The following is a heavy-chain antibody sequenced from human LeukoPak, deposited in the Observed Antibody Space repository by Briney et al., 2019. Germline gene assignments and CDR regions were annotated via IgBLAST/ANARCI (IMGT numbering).Heavy chain of an antibody. Sequence: EASVKVSCKASGYTFTSYYMHWVRQAPGQGLEWMGIINPSGGSTSYAQKFQGRVTMTRDASISTAYMELSRLRSDDTAVYYCARGEKWCIKVWGQGTLVTVSS. CDR3: ARGEKWCIKV. D-gene: IGHD2-8*02. J-gene: IGHJ4*02. V-gene: IGHV1-46*01. CDR2: INPSGGST. CDR1: GYTFTSYY.